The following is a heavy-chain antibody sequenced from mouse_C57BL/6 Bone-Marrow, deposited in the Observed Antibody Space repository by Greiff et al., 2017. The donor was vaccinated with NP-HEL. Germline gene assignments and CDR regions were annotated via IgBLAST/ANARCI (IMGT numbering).Heavy chain of an antibody. V-gene: IGHV1-5*01. Sequence: EVQLQQSGTVLARPGASVKMSCKTSGYTFTSYWMHWVKQRPGQGLEWIGAIYPGNSDTSYNQKFKGKAKLTAVTSASTAYMELSSLTNEDSAVYYCTRWRYYGSSYTTGAMDYWGQGTSVTVSS. CDR1: GYTFTSYW. J-gene: IGHJ4*01. CDR3: TRWRYYGSSYTTGAMDY. D-gene: IGHD1-1*01. CDR2: IYPGNSDT.